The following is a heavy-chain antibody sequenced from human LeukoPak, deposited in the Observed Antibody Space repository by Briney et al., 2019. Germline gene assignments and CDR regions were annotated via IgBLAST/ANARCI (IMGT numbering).Heavy chain of an antibody. CDR1: GFTFSSYA. V-gene: IGHV3-23*01. CDR2: ISGSGGST. CDR3: AKLNGWYSSSWGYFHY. Sequence: PGGSLRLSCAASGFTFSSYAMSWVRQAPGKGLEWVSAISGSGGSTYYADSVKGRFTISRDNSKNTLYLQMNSLRAEDTAVYYCAKLNGWYSSSWGYFHYWGQGTLVTVSS. J-gene: IGHJ1*01. D-gene: IGHD6-19*01.